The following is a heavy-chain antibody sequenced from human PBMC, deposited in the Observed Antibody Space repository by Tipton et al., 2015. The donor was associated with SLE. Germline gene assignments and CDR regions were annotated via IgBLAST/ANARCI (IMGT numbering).Heavy chain of an antibody. CDR2: ISHRGIT. V-gene: IGHV4-38-2*01. J-gene: IGHJ5*02. CDR1: GYSISSGYY. D-gene: IGHD2-15*01. CDR3: AKGGLRDSFDP. Sequence: GLVKPSETLSLTCVVSGYSISSGYYWGWIRQSPGKGPEWIGEISHRGITNYNPSLKSRVTISVDTSKNQFSLKLSSVTAADTAVYYCAKGGLRDSFDPWGQGTLVTVPS.